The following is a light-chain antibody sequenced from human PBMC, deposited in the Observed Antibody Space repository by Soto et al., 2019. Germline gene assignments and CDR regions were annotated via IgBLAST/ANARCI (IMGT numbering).Light chain of an antibody. J-gene: IGKJ4*01. Sequence: ENVLTQSPATLSLSPGERATLSCRARLTVTSNLAWFQKKPGQAPRLLIYDASNRATGIPARFRGSGSGTDFTLTISSLQPEDFAVYYCHQRSHWPPTFGGGTKVEI. CDR3: HQRSHWPPT. CDR1: LTVTSN. V-gene: IGKV3-11*01. CDR2: DAS.